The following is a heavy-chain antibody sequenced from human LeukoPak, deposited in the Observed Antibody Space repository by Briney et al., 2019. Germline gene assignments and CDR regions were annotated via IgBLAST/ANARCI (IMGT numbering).Heavy chain of an antibody. Sequence: SETLSLTCAVSGGSLENNHWAWIRLPAGKGLEWIGRLHVSGNTNFNPSLKSRVTISVDTSNNQFSLKMTSMTAADTAVYFCARDPLRSSFDSWGQGILVTVAP. CDR2: LHVSGNT. V-gene: IGHV4-4*07. CDR3: ARDPLRSSFDS. J-gene: IGHJ4*02. CDR1: GGSLENNH. D-gene: IGHD1-26*01.